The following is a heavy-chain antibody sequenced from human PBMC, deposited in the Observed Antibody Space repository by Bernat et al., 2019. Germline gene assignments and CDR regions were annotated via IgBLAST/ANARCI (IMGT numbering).Heavy chain of an antibody. CDR2: ISGNAVST. D-gene: IGHD3-22*01. V-gene: IGHV3-23*01. Sequence: EVQLLESGGGLVQPGGSLRLSCAASGFTFSSYAMSWVRQAPGKGLEWVSGISGNAVSTYYADSVKGRFTISRDNSKNTLYLQMNSLRAEDTAVYYCASEGYYYDSSAFDIWGQGTMVTVSS. J-gene: IGHJ3*02. CDR1: GFTFSSYA. CDR3: ASEGYYYDSSAFDI.